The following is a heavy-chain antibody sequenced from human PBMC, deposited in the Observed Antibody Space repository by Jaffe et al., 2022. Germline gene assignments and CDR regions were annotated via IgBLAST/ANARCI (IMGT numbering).Heavy chain of an antibody. D-gene: IGHD3-16*02. CDR2: IRYDGSNK. CDR1: GFTFSSYG. Sequence: QVQLVESGGGVVQPGGSLRLSCAASGFTFSSYGMHWVRQAPGKGLEWVAFIRYDGSNKYYADSVKGRFTISRDNSKNTLYLQMNSLRAEDTAVYYCAKDRGQFMITFGGVIANWGQGTLVTVSS. V-gene: IGHV3-30*02. J-gene: IGHJ4*02. CDR3: AKDRGQFMITFGGVIAN.